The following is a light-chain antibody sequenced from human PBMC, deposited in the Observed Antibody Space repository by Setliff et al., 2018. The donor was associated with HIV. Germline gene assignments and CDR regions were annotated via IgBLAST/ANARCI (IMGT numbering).Light chain of an antibody. CDR1: SSDIGTYNR. CDR2: EVN. J-gene: IGLJ3*02. CDR3: SSYTTSNTWV. Sequence: QSALTQPSSVSGSPGQSVTISCTGTSSDIGTYNRVSWYQQPPGTAPKLMIYEVNNRPSGVPDRFSGSKSGKTASLTISGLQAEDEADYHCSSYTTSNTWVFGGGTKVTVL. V-gene: IGLV2-18*02.